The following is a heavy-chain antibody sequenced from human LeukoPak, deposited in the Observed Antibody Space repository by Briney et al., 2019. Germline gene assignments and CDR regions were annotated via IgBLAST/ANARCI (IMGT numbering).Heavy chain of an antibody. CDR1: GFSFSTYS. Sequence: QTGGSLRLSCAASGFSFSTYSMSWVRQAPGKGLEWVSYIVGSSSTIYYADSVKGRFTISRDNAKNSLYLQMDSLRAEDTAVYYCATDSPETAAFDYWGQGTLVTVSS. D-gene: IGHD1-1*01. J-gene: IGHJ4*02. CDR3: ATDSPETAAFDY. V-gene: IGHV3-48*04. CDR2: IVGSSSTI.